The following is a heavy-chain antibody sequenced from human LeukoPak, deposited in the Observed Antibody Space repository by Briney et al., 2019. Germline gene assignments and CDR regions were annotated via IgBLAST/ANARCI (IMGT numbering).Heavy chain of an antibody. CDR2: IYSGGST. V-gene: IGHV3-53*01. Sequence: GGSLRLSCAASGFTVSSNYMSWVRQAPGKGLEWVSVIYSGGSTYYAGSVKGRFTISRDSSKNTLYLQMNSLRAEDTVVYYCARRGYGDYWYFDLWGRGTLVTVSS. CDR3: ARRGYGDYWYFDL. CDR1: GFTVSSNY. J-gene: IGHJ2*01. D-gene: IGHD4-17*01.